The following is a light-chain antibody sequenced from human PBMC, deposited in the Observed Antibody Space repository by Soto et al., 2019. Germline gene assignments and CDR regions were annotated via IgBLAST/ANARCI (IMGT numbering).Light chain of an antibody. J-gene: IGKJ4*01. V-gene: IGKV3-20*01. CDR1: QSVSNNY. Sequence: ENVLTQSPGTLSLSPGDRASLSCRASQSVSNNYLAWHQQRPGQAPRLLIFGASNRATGVPDRFTGSASGTDFTLTISRLQPEDFALYFCQQYASSPVTFGGGTKVDIK. CDR2: GAS. CDR3: QQYASSPVT.